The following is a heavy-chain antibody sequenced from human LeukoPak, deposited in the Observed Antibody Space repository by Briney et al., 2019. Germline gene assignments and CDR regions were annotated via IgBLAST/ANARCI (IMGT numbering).Heavy chain of an antibody. CDR1: GFTFSSYA. V-gene: IGHV3-30*04. J-gene: IGHJ3*02. CDR2: ISYDGSNK. D-gene: IGHD2-2*01. Sequence: GGSLRLSCAASGFTFSSYAMHWVRQAPGKGLEWVAVISYDGSNKYCADSVKGRFTISRDNAKNSLYLQMNSLRAEDTAVYYCAREGLGVVVPAAINAFDIWGQGTMVTVSS. CDR3: AREGLGVVVPAAINAFDI.